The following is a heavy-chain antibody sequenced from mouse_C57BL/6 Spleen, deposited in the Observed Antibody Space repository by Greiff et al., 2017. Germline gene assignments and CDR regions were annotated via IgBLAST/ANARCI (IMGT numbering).Heavy chain of an antibody. CDR1: GYNFNSYW. V-gene: IGHV1-55*01. D-gene: IGHD3-2*02. Sequence: QVQLQQPGAELVKPGASVKMSCKASGYNFNSYWITWVKQRPGQGLEWIGDIYPGSGSTNYNEKFKSKAKLTVYTSSSTAYMQLSSLTSEDSAVYYCARLWQLRLLAYWGQRTLVTVSA. J-gene: IGHJ3*01. CDR3: ARLWQLRLLAY. CDR2: IYPGSGST.